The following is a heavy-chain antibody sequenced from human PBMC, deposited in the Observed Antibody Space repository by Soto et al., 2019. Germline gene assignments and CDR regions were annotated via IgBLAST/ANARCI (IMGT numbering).Heavy chain of an antibody. D-gene: IGHD6-19*01. Sequence: ASVKVSCKASGYTFSGFYMHWVRQAPGQGLEWMGWINPNSGGTKSAEKFQGRVTMTRDTSISTAYMELSRLTSDDTAVYYCAGAAVTGTAGLDFWGQGTQVTVSS. CDR1: GYTFSGFY. CDR3: AGAAVTGTAGLDF. CDR2: INPNSGGT. J-gene: IGHJ4*02. V-gene: IGHV1-2*02.